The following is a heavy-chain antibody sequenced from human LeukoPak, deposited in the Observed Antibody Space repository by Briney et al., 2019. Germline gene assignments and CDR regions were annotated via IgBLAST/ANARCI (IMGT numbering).Heavy chain of an antibody. Sequence: ASVKVACKAPGYTFTGCYMHWVRQAPGQGLEWMGWINPNSGGTKYAQKFQGRVTMTRDTSISTAYMELSRLRSDDTAVYYCARGGLLWFGELWAYWGQGTLVTVSS. D-gene: IGHD3-10*01. CDR1: GYTFTGCY. CDR3: ARGGLLWFGELWAY. V-gene: IGHV1-2*02. CDR2: INPNSGGT. J-gene: IGHJ4*02.